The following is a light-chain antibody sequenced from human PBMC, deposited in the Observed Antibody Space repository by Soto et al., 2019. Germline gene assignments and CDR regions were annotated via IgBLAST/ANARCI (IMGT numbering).Light chain of an antibody. Sequence: QSALTQPASVSGSPGQSIIFSCTGTSSDVGSYNYVSWYQQHPGKAPKLMIYDVSNRPLGISNRFSGSKSGNTASLTISGLQAEDEADYYCSSYTRSSTLVFGGGTKLTVL. CDR1: SSDVGSYNY. CDR2: DVS. J-gene: IGLJ2*01. V-gene: IGLV2-14*03. CDR3: SSYTRSSTLV.